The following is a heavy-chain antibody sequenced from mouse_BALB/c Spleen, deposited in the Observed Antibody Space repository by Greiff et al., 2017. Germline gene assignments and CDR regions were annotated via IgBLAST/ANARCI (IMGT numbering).Heavy chain of an antibody. Sequence: VQLQQSGAELAKPGASVKMSCKASGYTFTSYWMHWVKQRPGQGLEWIGYINPSTGYTEYTQKFKDKATLTADKSSSTAYMQLSSLTSEDSAVYYCATGTYYFDYWGEGTTLTVSS. D-gene: IGHD4-1*01. CDR1: GYTFTSYW. J-gene: IGHJ2*01. V-gene: IGHV1-7*01. CDR2: INPSTGYT. CDR3: ATGTYYFDY.